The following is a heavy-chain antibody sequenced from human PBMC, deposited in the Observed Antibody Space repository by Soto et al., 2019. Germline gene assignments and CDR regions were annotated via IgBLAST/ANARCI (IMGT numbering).Heavy chain of an antibody. CDR1: GGSVSSGSYY. CDR2: IYYSGST. Sequence: QVQLQESGPGLVKPSETLSLTCTVSGGSVSSGSYYWSWIRQPPGKGLEWIGYIYYSGSTNYNPSLKSRVTISVDTSENQFSLKLSSVTAADTAVYYCARASRIVGATKRYFDYWGQGTLVTVSS. D-gene: IGHD1-26*01. V-gene: IGHV4-61*01. J-gene: IGHJ4*02. CDR3: ARASRIVGATKRYFDY.